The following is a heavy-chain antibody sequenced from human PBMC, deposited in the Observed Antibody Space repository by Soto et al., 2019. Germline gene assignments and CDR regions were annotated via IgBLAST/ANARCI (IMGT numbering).Heavy chain of an antibody. D-gene: IGHD5-18*01. J-gene: IGHJ6*02. CDR3: ARLRGVAMVTFALDYGMDV. V-gene: IGHV5-51*01. Sequence: PGESLEISFRGSGYSFTSYWIGWVRQMPGKGLEWMGIIYPGDSDTRYSPSFQGQVTISADKSISTAYLQWSSLKASDTAMYYCARLRGVAMVTFALDYGMDVWGQGTTVTVSS. CDR2: IYPGDSDT. CDR1: GYSFTSYW.